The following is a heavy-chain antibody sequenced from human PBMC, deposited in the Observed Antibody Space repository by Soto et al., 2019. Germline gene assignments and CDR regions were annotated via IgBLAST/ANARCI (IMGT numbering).Heavy chain of an antibody. Sequence: GASVKVSCKVSGYTLTELSMHWVRQAPGKGLEWMGGFGPEDGETIYAQKFQGRVTMTEDTSTDTAYMELSSLRSEDTAVYYCATDGPVDGIGSRGYYYYMDVWGKGTTVTVSS. CDR1: GYTLTELS. V-gene: IGHV1-24*01. CDR3: ATDGPVDGIGSRGYYYYMDV. CDR2: FGPEDGET. D-gene: IGHD3-10*01. J-gene: IGHJ6*03.